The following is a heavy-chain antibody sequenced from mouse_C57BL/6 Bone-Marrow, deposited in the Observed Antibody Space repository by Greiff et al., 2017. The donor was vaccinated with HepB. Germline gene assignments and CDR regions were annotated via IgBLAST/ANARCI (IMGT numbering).Heavy chain of an antibody. CDR3: ARKGGYSNYVLHFDY. CDR2: INPNNGGT. D-gene: IGHD2-5*01. Sequence: EVQLQQSGPELVKPGASVKISCKASGYTFTDYYMNWVKQSHGKSLEWIGDINPNNGGTSYNQKFKGKATLTVDKSSSTAYMELRSLTSEDSAVYYCARKGGYSNYVLHFDYWGQGTTLTVSS. CDR1: GYTFTDYY. J-gene: IGHJ2*01. V-gene: IGHV1-26*01.